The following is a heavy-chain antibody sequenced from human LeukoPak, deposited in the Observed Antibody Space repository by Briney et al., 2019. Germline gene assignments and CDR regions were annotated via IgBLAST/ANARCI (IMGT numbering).Heavy chain of an antibody. CDR3: AKDLRSSADSKMGAADY. J-gene: IGHJ4*02. D-gene: IGHD1-26*01. CDR1: GFTFSNYA. V-gene: IGHV3-23*01. CDR2: TSSRGTST. Sequence: PGGSLRLSCAASGFTFSNYAMSWVRQTPGKGLDWVLTTSSRGTSTYYADSVKGRFTISRDNSKNTLYLQMNSLRAEDTAVYYCAKDLRSSADSKMGAADYWGQGTLVTVSS.